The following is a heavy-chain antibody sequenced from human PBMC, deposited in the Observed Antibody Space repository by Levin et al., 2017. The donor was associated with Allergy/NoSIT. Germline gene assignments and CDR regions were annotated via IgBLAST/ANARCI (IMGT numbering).Heavy chain of an antibody. CDR2: IWYDGSNK. Sequence: GGSLRLSCAASGFTFSSYGMHWVRQAPGKGLEWVAVIWYDGSNKYYADSVKGRFTISRDNSKNTLYLQMNSLRAEDTAVYYCARDRVYSSSWIGLGKLSYYYNMDVWGQGTTVTV. D-gene: IGHD6-13*01. V-gene: IGHV3-33*01. CDR1: GFTFSSYG. J-gene: IGHJ6*02. CDR3: ARDRVYSSSWIGLGKLSYYYNMDV.